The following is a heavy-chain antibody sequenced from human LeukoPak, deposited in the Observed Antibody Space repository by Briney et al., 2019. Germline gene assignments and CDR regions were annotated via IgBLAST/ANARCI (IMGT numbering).Heavy chain of an antibody. CDR2: IYYSGST. CDR3: ARGAVGATPLNY. V-gene: IGHV4-61*08. CDR1: GGSISSGGYY. D-gene: IGHD1-26*01. Sequence: SETLSLTCTVSGGSISSGGYYWSWIRQPPGKGLEWIGYIYYSGSTNYNPSLKSRVTISVDTSKNQFSLKLSSVTAADTAVYYCARGAVGATPLNYWGQGTLVTVSS. J-gene: IGHJ4*02.